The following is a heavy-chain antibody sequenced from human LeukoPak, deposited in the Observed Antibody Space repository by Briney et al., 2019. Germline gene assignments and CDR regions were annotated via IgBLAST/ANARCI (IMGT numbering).Heavy chain of an antibody. CDR3: AKDLTYYYDSSGSEAVGY. CDR1: GFTVSSNY. D-gene: IGHD3-22*01. V-gene: IGHV3-66*02. Sequence: GGSLRLSCAASGFTVSSNYMSWVRQAPGKGLEWVSVIYSGGSTYYADSVKGRFTISRDNSKNTLYLQMNSLRAEDTAVYYCAKDLTYYYDSSGSEAVGYWGQGTLVTVSS. CDR2: IYSGGST. J-gene: IGHJ4*02.